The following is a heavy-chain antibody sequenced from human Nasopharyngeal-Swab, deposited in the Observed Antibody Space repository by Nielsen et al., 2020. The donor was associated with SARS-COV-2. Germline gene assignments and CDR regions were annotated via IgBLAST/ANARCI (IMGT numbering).Heavy chain of an antibody. CDR1: GFTFSSYW. CDR3: ATKVVPAAEYYYYYYMDV. CDR2: IKQDGSEK. V-gene: IGHV3-7*01. Sequence: GESLKISCAASGFTFSSYWMSWVRQAPGKGLEWVANIKQDGSEKYYVDSVKGRFTISRDNAKNSLYLQMNSLRAEDTAVYYCATKVVPAAEYYYYYYMDVWGKGTTVTVSS. J-gene: IGHJ6*03. D-gene: IGHD2-2*01.